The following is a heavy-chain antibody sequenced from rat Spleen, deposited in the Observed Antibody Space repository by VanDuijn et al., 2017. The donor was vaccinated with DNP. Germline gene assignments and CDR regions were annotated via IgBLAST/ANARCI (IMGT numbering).Heavy chain of an antibody. D-gene: IGHD1-11*01. CDR1: GFIFSNYG. J-gene: IGHJ2*01. CDR3: AKAGGYSPWYFDY. Sequence: EVQLVESGGGLVQPGRSLKLSCAASGFIFSNYGLAWVRQAPTKGLEWVASITNSGGSTYYRDSVKGRFTISRDNAKSTLYLQMDSLRSEETATYYCAKAGGYSPWYFDYWGQGVMVTVSS. CDR2: ITNSGGST. V-gene: IGHV5S11*01.